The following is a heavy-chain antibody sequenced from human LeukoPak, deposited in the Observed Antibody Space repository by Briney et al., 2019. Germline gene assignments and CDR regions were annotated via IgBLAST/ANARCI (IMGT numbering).Heavy chain of an antibody. J-gene: IGHJ6*02. CDR2: ISSSSSYI. CDR1: GFTLSSYS. D-gene: IGHD3-22*01. V-gene: IGHV3-21*04. CDR3: ARDYPRDSSGYQRYYYYGMDV. Sequence: GGSLRLSCAASGFTLSSYSMNWVRQAPGKGLEWVSSISSSSSYIYYADSVKGRFTISRDNSKNTLYLQMNSLRAEDTAVYYCARDYPRDSSGYQRYYYYGMDVWGQGTTVTVSS.